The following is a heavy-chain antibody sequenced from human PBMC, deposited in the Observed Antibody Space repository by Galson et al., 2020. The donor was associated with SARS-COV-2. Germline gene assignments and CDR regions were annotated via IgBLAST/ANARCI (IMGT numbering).Heavy chain of an antibody. Sequence: VKVSCKASGYTFTTFGITWVRQAPGQGLEWMGWVSAYSDKTNYAQKVQGRVTMTTDTPTSTAYMELRSLRSDDTAVYYCGRDWRPFSNYYFDYWGQGTLVTVSS. CDR3: GRDWRPFSNYYFDY. J-gene: IGHJ4*02. D-gene: IGHD4-4*01. CDR1: GYTFTTFG. V-gene: IGHV1-18*01. CDR2: VSAYSDKT.